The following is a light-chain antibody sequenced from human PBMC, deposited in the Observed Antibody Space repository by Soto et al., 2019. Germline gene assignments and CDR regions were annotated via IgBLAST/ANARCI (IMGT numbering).Light chain of an antibody. Sequence: EIVLTQSPGTLSLSPGERATLSCRASQSVSSSFLAWYQQKVGQAPRLLIYGASNRATGIPARFSGSGSGTDFTLTISSLEPEDFAVYYCQQRSNWPRVTFGQGTRLEIK. J-gene: IGKJ5*01. CDR1: QSVSSSF. V-gene: IGKV3-11*01. CDR2: GAS. CDR3: QQRSNWPRVT.